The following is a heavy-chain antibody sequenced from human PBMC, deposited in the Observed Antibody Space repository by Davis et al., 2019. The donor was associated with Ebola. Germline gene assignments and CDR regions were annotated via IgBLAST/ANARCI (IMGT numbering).Heavy chain of an antibody. V-gene: IGHV6-1*01. CDR1: GDSVSSAG. D-gene: IGHD5-18*01. CDR2: TYYNSKWYN. Sequence: HSQTLSLTCAISGDSVSSAGWNWIRQSPTRGLEWLGRTYYNSKWYNDYAVSVKSRININPDTSKNKFSLQLNSVTPEDTALYYCARGWLRGGMDVWGEGTTVTV. CDR3: ARGWLRGGMDV. J-gene: IGHJ6*02.